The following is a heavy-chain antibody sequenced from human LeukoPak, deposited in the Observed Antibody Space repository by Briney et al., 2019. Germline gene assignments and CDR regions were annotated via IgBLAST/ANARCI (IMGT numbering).Heavy chain of an antibody. D-gene: IGHD4-11*01. CDR1: GFTFSSYA. V-gene: IGHV3-30*04. Sequence: GGSLRLSCAAPGFTFSSYAMHWVRQAPGKGLEWVAVISYDGSNKYYADSVKGRFTISRDNSKNTLYLQMNSLRAEDTAVYYCAKDLLPRLYGMDVWGKGTTVTISS. CDR3: AKDLLPRLYGMDV. J-gene: IGHJ6*04. CDR2: ISYDGSNK.